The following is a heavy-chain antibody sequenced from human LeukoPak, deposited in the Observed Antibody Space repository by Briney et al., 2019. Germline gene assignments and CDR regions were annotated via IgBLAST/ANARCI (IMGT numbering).Heavy chain of an antibody. V-gene: IGHV4-39*07. J-gene: IGHJ4*02. CDR2: INHSGST. CDR3: ARRAEWLRLFRR. D-gene: IGHD5-12*01. Sequence: SETLSLTCAVSGGSISSSTYYWSWIRQPPGRGLEWIGEINHSGSTNYNPSLKSRVTISVDTSKNRFSLKLSSVTAADTAVYYCARRAEWLRLFRRWGQGTLVTVSS. CDR1: GGSISSSTYY.